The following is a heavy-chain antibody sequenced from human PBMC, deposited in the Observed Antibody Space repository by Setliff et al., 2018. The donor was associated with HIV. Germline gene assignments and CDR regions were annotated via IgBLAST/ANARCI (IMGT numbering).Heavy chain of an antibody. CDR1: GGTFSSYA. Sequence: ASVKVSCKASGGTFSSYAINWVRQAPGQRLEWMGWINAGTGDIEYSQKFQGRVTITRDRSANTVYMELIRLTSADSAVYYCGRGPDVRTGESALDIWGQGTTVNVSS. CDR3: GRGPDVRTGESALDI. CDR2: INAGTGDI. J-gene: IGHJ3*02. V-gene: IGHV1-3*01.